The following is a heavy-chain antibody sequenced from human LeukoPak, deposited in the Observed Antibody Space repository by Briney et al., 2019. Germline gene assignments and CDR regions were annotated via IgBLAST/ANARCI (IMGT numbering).Heavy chain of an antibody. CDR3: ARGTIVVRGVIITSPTFYS. CDR1: GGSISSYY. V-gene: IGHV4-59*01. D-gene: IGHD3-10*01. CDR2: IYYSGST. J-gene: IGHJ4*02. Sequence: SETLSLTCTVSGGSISSYYWSWIRQPPGQGLEWIGYIYYSGSTNYNPPLKSRVTISVDTSKNQFSLQLSSVTAADTAVYYCARGTIVVRGVIITSPTFYSWGQGTLGSVSS.